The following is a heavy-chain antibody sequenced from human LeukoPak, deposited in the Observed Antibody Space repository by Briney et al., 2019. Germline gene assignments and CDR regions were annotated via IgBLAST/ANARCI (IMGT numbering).Heavy chain of an antibody. CDR1: GGSISSYY. Sequence: SETLSLTCTVSGGSISSYYWSWIRQPPGKGLEWIGYIYYSGSTNYNPSLKSRVTISVDTSKNQFSLKLSSVTAADTAVYYCALRDGYNLRPFDYWGQGTLVTVSS. V-gene: IGHV4-59*12. CDR3: ALRDGYNLRPFDY. D-gene: IGHD5-12*01. J-gene: IGHJ4*02. CDR2: IYYSGST.